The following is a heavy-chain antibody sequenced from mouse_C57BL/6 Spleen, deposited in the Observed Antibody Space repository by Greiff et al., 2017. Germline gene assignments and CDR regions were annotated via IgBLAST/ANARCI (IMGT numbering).Heavy chain of an antibody. CDR1: GYSITSGYY. J-gene: IGHJ2*01. V-gene: IGHV3-6*01. Sequence: EVHLVESGPGLVKPSQSLSLTCSVTGYSITSGYYWNWIRQFPGNKLEWMGYISYDGNNNYNPSLKNRISITRDTSKNQFFLKLNSVTTEDTATYYCAKGYYGFSFFDYWGQGTTLTVSS. D-gene: IGHD1-1*01. CDR2: ISYDGNN. CDR3: AKGYYGFSFFDY.